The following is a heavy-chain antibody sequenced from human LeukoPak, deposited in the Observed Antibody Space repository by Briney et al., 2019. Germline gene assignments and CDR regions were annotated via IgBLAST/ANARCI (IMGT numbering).Heavy chain of an antibody. Sequence: SVKVSCKASGGTFSSYAISWVRQAPGQGLEWMGGIIPIFGTANYAQKFQGRVTITADESTSTAYMELSSLRSEDTAVYYCARGGTPYSSGWAPSLLYYYGMDVWGQGTTVTVSS. CDR1: GGTFSSYA. CDR3: ARGGTPYSSGWAPSLLYYYGMDV. CDR2: IIPIFGTA. J-gene: IGHJ6*02. V-gene: IGHV1-69*01. D-gene: IGHD6-19*01.